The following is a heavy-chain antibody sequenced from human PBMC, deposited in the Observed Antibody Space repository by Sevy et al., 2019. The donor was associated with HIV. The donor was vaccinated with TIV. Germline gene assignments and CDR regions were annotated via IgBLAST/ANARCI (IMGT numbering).Heavy chain of an antibody. CDR3: ARHGTYGDLTGWFDP. CDR1: GGSISSSSYY. CDR2: IYYSGST. Sequence: SETLSLTCTVSGGSISSSSYYWGWIRQPPGKGLEWIGSIYYSGSTYYNPSLKSRVTISVDTSKNQFSLKLSSVTAADTAVYYCARHGTYGDLTGWFDPWGQGTLVTV. V-gene: IGHV4-39*01. J-gene: IGHJ5*02. D-gene: IGHD4-17*01.